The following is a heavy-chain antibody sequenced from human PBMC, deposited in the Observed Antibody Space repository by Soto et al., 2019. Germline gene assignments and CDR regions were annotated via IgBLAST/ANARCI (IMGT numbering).Heavy chain of an antibody. D-gene: IGHD3-22*01. CDR1: GGSFSGYY. CDR2: INHSGST. J-gene: IGHJ6*02. CDR3: ARGRYYYDSSGYYSVYYYYYGMDV. Sequence: SETLSLTCAVYGGSFSGYYCSWIRQPPGKGLEWIGEINHSGSTNYNPSLKSRVTISVDTSKNQFSLKLSSVTAADTAVYYCARGRYYYDSSGYYSVYYYYYGMDVWGQGTTVTVSS. V-gene: IGHV4-34*01.